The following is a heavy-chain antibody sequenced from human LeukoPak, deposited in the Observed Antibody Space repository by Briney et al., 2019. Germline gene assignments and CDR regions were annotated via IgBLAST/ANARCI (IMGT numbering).Heavy chain of an antibody. CDR2: INHSGST. Sequence: SETLSLTCAVYGGSFSGYYWSWLRQPPGKGLEWIGEINHSGSTNYNPSLKSRVTISVDTSKNQFSLKLSSVTAADTAVYYCARPVFYSDRSAFDIWGQGTMVTVSS. CDR1: GGSFSGYY. D-gene: IGHD1-26*01. CDR3: ARPVFYSDRSAFDI. J-gene: IGHJ3*02. V-gene: IGHV4-34*01.